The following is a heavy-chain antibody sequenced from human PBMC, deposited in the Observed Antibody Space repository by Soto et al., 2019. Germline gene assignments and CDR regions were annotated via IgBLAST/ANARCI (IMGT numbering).Heavy chain of an antibody. CDR3: ARIRDSSGYPYYYYGMDV. CDR1: GFSLSTSGMC. D-gene: IGHD3-22*01. CDR2: IDWDDDK. J-gene: IGHJ6*02. V-gene: IGHV2-70*11. Sequence: SGPTLVNPTQTLTLTCTFSGFSLSTSGMCVSWIRQPPGKALEWLARIDWDDDKYYSTSLKTRLTISKDTSKNQVVLTMTNMDPVDTATYYCARIRDSSGYPYYYYGMDVWGQGTTVTVS.